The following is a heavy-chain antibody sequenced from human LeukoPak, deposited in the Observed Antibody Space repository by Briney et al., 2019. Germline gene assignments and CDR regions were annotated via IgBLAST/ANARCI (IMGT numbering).Heavy chain of an antibody. J-gene: IGHJ4*02. D-gene: IGHD4-11*01. CDR2: ISCSSSYI. CDR3: ARGSNSNYDYFDY. Sequence: PGGVLGLSWAASCITFSCCSMYWVRPAPGGGVGWVSSISCSSSYIYYADSVKGRFTISRDNSKNTLYLQMNSLRAEDTAVYYCARGSNSNYDYFDYWGQGTLVTVSS. CDR1: CITFSCCS. V-gene: IGHV3-21*01.